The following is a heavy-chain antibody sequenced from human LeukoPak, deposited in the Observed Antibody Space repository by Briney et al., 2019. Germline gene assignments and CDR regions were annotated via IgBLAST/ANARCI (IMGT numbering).Heavy chain of an antibody. CDR3: TSGSLESDY. CDR2: IRSKANSYAT. J-gene: IGHJ4*02. CDR1: GFTFSGPA. V-gene: IGHV3-73*01. D-gene: IGHD1-26*01. Sequence: PGGSLRLSCAASGFTFSGPAMHWVRQASGKGLEWVGRIRSKANSYATAYAASVKGRFTISRDDSKNTAYLQMNSLKTEDTAVYYCTSGSLESDYWGQGTLVTVSS.